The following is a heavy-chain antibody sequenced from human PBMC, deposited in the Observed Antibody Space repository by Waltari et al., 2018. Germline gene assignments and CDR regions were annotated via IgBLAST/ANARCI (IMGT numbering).Heavy chain of an antibody. D-gene: IGHD4-17*01. CDR1: GYTFTDYY. J-gene: IGHJ1*01. CDR2: VNPKSGGQ. Sequence: QVQLVQSGAEVKKPGASVKVSCKASGYTFTDYYMHWVRQAPGQGLEWMGWVNPKSGGQKYAEKFQGRVTMTRDTSISTAYMDLSRLRSDDTAVYYCARELTVTTTAEYFQHWGQGTLITVSS. V-gene: IGHV1-2*02. CDR3: ARELTVTTTAEYFQH.